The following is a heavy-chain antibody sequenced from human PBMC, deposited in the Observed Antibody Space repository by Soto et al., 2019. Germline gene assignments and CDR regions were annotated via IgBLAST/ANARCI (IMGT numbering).Heavy chain of an antibody. V-gene: IGHV4-4*02. CDR3: ATYSSGWYYGMDV. CDR1: GGSISSNYW. J-gene: IGHJ6*02. CDR2: IRHGGST. D-gene: IGHD6-19*01. Sequence: QVQLQESGPGLVKPSGTLSLTCAVSGGSISSNYWWSWVRQPPGKGLEWIGEIRHGGSTSYKPSLKGRVIISVDKSKNQFSLNLRSVTAADTAVYYCATYSSGWYYGMDVWGQGTTVTVSS.